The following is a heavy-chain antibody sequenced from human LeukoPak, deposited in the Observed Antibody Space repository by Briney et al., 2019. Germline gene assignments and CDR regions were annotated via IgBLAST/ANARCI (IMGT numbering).Heavy chain of an antibody. Sequence: SETLSLTCAVYGGSFSGYYRSWIRQPPGKGLEWIGEINHSGSTNYNPSLKSRVTISVDTSKNQFSLKLSSVTAADTAVYYCARGHSAYYYDSSGYYYGWGSLFDYWGQGTLVTVSS. CDR2: INHSGST. CDR1: GGSFSGYY. J-gene: IGHJ4*02. V-gene: IGHV4-34*01. CDR3: ARGHSAYYYDSSGYYYGWGSLFDY. D-gene: IGHD3-22*01.